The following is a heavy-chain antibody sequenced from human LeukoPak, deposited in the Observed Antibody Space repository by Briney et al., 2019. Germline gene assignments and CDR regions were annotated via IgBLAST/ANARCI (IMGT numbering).Heavy chain of an antibody. Sequence: ASVKVSCKVSGYTLSELSMHWVRQAPGKGLEWMGGFDPEDGETIYAQKFQGRVTMTEDTSTDTAYMELSSLRSEDTAVYYCATGPRYYYGLGSRTAYYYYGMDVWGQGTTVTVSS. CDR2: FDPEDGET. D-gene: IGHD3-10*01. CDR1: GYTLSELS. CDR3: ATGPRYYYGLGSRTAYYYYGMDV. J-gene: IGHJ6*02. V-gene: IGHV1-24*01.